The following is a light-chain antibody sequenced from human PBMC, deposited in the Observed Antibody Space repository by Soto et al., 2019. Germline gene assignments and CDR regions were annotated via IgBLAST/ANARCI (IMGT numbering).Light chain of an antibody. CDR2: SAD. J-gene: IGLJ2*01. V-gene: IGLV1-44*01. CDR1: NSNIGSNT. CDR3: AAWDASLTGVV. Sequence: QSVLTQPPSASGTPGQRVTISCSGSNSNIGSNTVNWYQQLPGTAPRLLIYSADQRPSGVPVRISGSKSGPSASLAISGLQYEDEADYYCAAWDASLTGVVFGGGTKLTV.